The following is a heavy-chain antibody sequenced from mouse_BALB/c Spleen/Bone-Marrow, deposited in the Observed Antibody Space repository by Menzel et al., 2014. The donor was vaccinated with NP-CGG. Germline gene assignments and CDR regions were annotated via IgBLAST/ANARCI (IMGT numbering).Heavy chain of an antibody. CDR2: IDPENGDT. CDR3: NGNYYAMDY. CDR1: GFNIKDYY. J-gene: IGHJ4*01. V-gene: IGHV14-4*02. D-gene: IGHD2-1*01. Sequence: EVKLLESGAELVRSGASVKLSCTASGFNIKDYYMHWVKQRPEQGLEWIGWIDPENGDTEYAPKFQSKATMTADTSSNTAYLQLSSLTSEDTAVYYCNGNYYAMDYWGQGTSVTVSS.